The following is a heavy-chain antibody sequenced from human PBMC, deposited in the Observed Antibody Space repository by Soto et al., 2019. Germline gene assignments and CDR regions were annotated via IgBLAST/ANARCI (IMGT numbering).Heavy chain of an antibody. Sequence: EVQLVESGGGLVQPGRSLRLSCAASGFTFDDYAMHWGRQAPGKGLEWVSGISWNSGSIGYADSVTGRFTISRDNAKNSRYLQMTSLRAEDTALYYCAKVGVAAPKIDAAFDSCGQGTMVTVSS. J-gene: IGHJ3*02. CDR3: AKVGVAAPKIDAAFDS. CDR1: GFTFDDYA. D-gene: IGHD2-15*01. V-gene: IGHV3-9*01. CDR2: ISWNSGSI.